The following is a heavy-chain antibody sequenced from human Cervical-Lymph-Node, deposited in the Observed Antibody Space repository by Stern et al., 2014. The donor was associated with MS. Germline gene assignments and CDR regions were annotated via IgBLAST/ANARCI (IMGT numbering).Heavy chain of an antibody. V-gene: IGHV3-30*18. D-gene: IGHD3-22*01. CDR2: ISYYGSNA. CDR3: AKDRGMIVVVTYSLDS. CDR1: GFSFSSYG. J-gene: IGHJ4*02. Sequence: VQLLESGGGVVQPGRSLRLSCVASGFSFSSYGMHWVRQAPGKGLEWVAVISYYGSNAYYADSVKGRFTISRDNSKNTLYLQLNSLRAEDTAVYYCAKDRGMIVVVTYSLDSWGQGTLVTVSS.